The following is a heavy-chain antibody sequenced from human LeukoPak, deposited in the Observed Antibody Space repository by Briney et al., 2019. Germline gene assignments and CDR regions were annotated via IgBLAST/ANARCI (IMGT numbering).Heavy chain of an antibody. CDR3: ARAGSSSWYVDY. CDR2: IIPIFGTA. Sequence: GASVKVSCKASGGTFSSYAISWVRQAPGQGLEWMGGIIPIFGTANYAQKFQGRVTMTRDTSTSTVYMELSSLRSEDTAVYYCARAGSSSWYVDYWGQGTLVTVSS. CDR1: GGTFSSYA. J-gene: IGHJ4*02. V-gene: IGHV1-69*05. D-gene: IGHD6-13*01.